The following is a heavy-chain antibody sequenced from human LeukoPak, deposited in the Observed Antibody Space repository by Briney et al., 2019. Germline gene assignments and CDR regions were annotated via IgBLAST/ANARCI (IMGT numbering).Heavy chain of an antibody. D-gene: IGHD3-10*01. J-gene: IGHJ4*02. CDR3: ARLANHWSGEPPLDF. V-gene: IGHV4-39*01. Sequence: SETLSLTCTVSGDSISSAGDYWGWICQPPGKGLEWIGTIYLSGTTYYKPSLDSHITISLDTSMNQFSLTLSPVTAADTAVYYCARLANHWSGEPPLDFWGQGILVTVSS. CDR1: GDSISSAGDY. CDR2: IYLSGTT.